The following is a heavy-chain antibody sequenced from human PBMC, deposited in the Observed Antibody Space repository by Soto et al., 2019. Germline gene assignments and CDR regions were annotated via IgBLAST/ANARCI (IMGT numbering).Heavy chain of an antibody. CDR2: ISRSSSYI. D-gene: IGHD3-3*01. V-gene: IGHV3-21*01. Sequence: PGGSLRLSCAASGFTLSRYVINWVRQAPGKGLEWVSSISRSSSYIYYADSVKGRFTISRDNAENSVYLQMDSLRAEDTAMYYCVRDLPRRGYSDFWSGSFDSWGQGTLVTVSS. J-gene: IGHJ4*02. CDR1: GFTLSRYV. CDR3: VRDLPRRGYSDFWSGSFDS.